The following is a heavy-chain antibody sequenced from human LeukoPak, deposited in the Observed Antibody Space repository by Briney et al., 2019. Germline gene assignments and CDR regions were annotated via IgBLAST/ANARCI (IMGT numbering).Heavy chain of an antibody. V-gene: IGHV3-13*01. J-gene: IGHJ3*02. CDR1: GFTFSNYE. Sequence: GGSLRLSCAASGFTFSNYEMHWGRLVLGKGLEWVSAIGIAGNTFYAGSVKGRFTISRENAKNSFHLQMNSLGAGDTAVYYCAREGSLSSSDAFDIWGQGTMVTVSS. D-gene: IGHD6-6*01. CDR3: AREGSLSSSDAFDI. CDR2: IGIAGNT.